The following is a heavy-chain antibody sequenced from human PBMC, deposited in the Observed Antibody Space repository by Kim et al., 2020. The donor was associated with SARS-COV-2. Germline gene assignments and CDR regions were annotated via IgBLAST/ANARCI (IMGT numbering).Heavy chain of an antibody. CDR3: AKDIERFGESFYYGMDV. CDR2: ISWNSGSI. D-gene: IGHD3-10*01. CDR1: GFTFADYA. Sequence: GGSLRLSCAASGFTFADYAMHWVRHAPGKGLVWVSGISWNSGSIGYADSVKGRFTISRDNAKNSLYLQMNSLRAEDTALYYCAKDIERFGESFYYGMDVWGQGTTVTVSS. V-gene: IGHV3-9*01. J-gene: IGHJ6*02.